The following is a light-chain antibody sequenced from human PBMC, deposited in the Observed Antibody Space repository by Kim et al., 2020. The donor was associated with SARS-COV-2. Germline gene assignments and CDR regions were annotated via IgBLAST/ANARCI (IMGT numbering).Light chain of an antibody. V-gene: IGLV1-40*01. CDR2: NNN. J-gene: IGLJ3*02. Sequence: FTISWTGTSFNIGAGCDLPWDPQLPQTAPKLLIHNNNKRPAEVPDRFSGFKPGTSASLAIAWLQAEDEAEYYCQSYDSSLSGWVFGGGTKVTVL. CDR3: QSYDSSLSGWV. CDR1: SFNIGAGCD.